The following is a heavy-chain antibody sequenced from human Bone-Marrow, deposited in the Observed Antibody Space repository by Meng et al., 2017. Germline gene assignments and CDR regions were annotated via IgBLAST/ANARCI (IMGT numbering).Heavy chain of an antibody. CDR2: ISRNGGSI. V-gene: IGHV3-64*02. D-gene: IGHD3-3*01. Sequence: GESLKISCAASGFTFSSYSMNWVRQAPGKGLEYVSAISRNGGSIYYADSVKGRFTISRDNSKNTLYLQMGSLRAEDMALYYCARVCAMYYDSWSGYYTGCYEDYGMDVWGQGATVTVSS. J-gene: IGHJ6*02. CDR3: ARVCAMYYDSWSGYYTGCYEDYGMDV. CDR1: GFTFSSYS.